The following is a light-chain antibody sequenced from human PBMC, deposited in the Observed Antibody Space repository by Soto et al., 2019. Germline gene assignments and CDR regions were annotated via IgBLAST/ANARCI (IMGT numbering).Light chain of an antibody. Sequence: SLSAYTGDRVTITCRASQGISSYLAWYQQKPGKAPKLLIYAASTLQSGVPSRFSGSGSGTDFTLTISCLQSEDFATYYCQQYYSYPITFGQRTRLEIK. J-gene: IGKJ5*01. CDR3: QQYYSYPIT. V-gene: IGKV1-8*01. CDR1: QGISSY. CDR2: AAS.